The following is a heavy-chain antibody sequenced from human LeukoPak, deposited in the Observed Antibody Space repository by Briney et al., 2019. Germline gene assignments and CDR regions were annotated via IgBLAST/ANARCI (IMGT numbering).Heavy chain of an antibody. CDR2: IDWSGRST. J-gene: IGHJ4*02. Sequence: GGSLRLSCAASGFTFDDYGMSWVRQAPGKGLEWVSGIDWSGRSTGYADSVKGRFTISRDNAKNSLYLQMNSLRAEDTAVYYCARVGGALLWFGELWDWGQGTLVTVSS. CDR1: GFTFDDYG. V-gene: IGHV3-20*04. CDR3: ARVGGALLWFGELWD. D-gene: IGHD3-10*01.